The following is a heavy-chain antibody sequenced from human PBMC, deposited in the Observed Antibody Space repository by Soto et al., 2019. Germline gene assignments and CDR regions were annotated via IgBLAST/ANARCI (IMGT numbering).Heavy chain of an antibody. CDR2: IYYSGST. V-gene: IGHV4-39*01. CDR1: YGSIRNLSYC. J-gene: IGHJ4*02. D-gene: IGHD5-18*01. Sequence: SFQMLCDTWTVAYGSIRNLSYCRGLIRQTPGKGLEWIGSIYYSGSTYYNPSLKSRVTISVDTSKNQFSLKLSSVTAADTAVYYCARRLADTAMVTYYFGYWGQGTLVTVSS. CDR3: ARRLADTAMVTYYFGY.